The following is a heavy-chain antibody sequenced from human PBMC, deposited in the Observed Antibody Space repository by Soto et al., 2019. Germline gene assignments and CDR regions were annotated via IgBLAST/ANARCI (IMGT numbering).Heavy chain of an antibody. J-gene: IGHJ4*02. CDR1: GFTFSDYW. V-gene: IGHV3-7*01. CDR3: XXXXXXXXXXXXVXDY. Sequence: DVQLVESGGGLVQPGGSLRLSCAASGFTFSDYWMAWVRQTPGXXLXXXANIKGDGSETYYPDSVXGXXTIXRDNXXXXXXXXXXXXXXXXXXXXXXXXXXXXXXXXXXVXDYWGQGTLVTVSS. CDR2: IKGDGSET.